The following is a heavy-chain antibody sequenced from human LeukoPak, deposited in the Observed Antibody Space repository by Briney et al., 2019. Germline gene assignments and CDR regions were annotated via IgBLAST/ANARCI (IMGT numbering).Heavy chain of an antibody. CDR3: ARDVDTAMVTLPSY. D-gene: IGHD5-18*01. Sequence: ASVKVSCKASGYTFTGYYMHWVRQAPGQGLEWMGWINPNSGGTNYAQKLQGRVTITTDTSTSTAYMELRSLRSDDTAVYYCARDVDTAMVTLPSYWGQGTLVTVSS. CDR2: INPNSGGT. V-gene: IGHV1-2*02. J-gene: IGHJ4*02. CDR1: GYTFTGYY.